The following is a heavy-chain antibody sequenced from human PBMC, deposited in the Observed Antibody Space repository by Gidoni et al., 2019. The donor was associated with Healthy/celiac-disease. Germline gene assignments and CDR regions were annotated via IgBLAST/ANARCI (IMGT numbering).Heavy chain of an antibody. V-gene: IGHV3-53*01. Sequence: EVQLVESGGGLIQPGGSLRLSCAASGFTVSSNYMSWVRQAPGKGLEWVSVIYSGGSTYYADSVKGRFTISRDNSKNTLYLQMNSLRAEDTAVYYCARDIRGGPGDGMDVWGQGTTVTVSS. J-gene: IGHJ6*02. D-gene: IGHD3-10*01. CDR1: GFTVSSNY. CDR2: IYSGGST. CDR3: ARDIRGGPGDGMDV.